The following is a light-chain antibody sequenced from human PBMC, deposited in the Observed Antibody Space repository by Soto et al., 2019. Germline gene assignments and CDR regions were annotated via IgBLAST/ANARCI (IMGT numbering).Light chain of an antibody. CDR2: GAS. CDR3: QQYNSFSYT. Sequence: MQMTQSPSTLSASVGDRVTITCRASESISTWFAWYQQKPGKSPKLLIYGASNLERGVPSRFSGSGSGTEFTLTISSLQPDDFSPYYCQQYNSFSYTLGPGTKVDSK. V-gene: IGKV1-5*01. CDR1: ESISTW. J-gene: IGKJ3*01.